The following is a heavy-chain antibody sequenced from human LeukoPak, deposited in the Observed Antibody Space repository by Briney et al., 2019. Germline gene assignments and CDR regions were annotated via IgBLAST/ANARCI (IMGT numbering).Heavy chain of an antibody. CDR1: GFTFDDYA. Sequence: GGSLRLSCAASGFTFDDYAMHWVRQAPGKGLEWVSLISGDGGSTYYADSVKGRFTISRDNSKNSLYLQMNSLRTEDTALYYCAKDEKRCLQSDHLDYWGQGTLVTVSS. CDR3: AKDEKRCLQSDHLDY. V-gene: IGHV3-43*02. J-gene: IGHJ4*02. D-gene: IGHD5-24*01. CDR2: ISGDGGST.